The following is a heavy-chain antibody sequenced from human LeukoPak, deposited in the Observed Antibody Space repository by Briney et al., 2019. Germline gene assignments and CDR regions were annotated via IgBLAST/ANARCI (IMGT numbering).Heavy chain of an antibody. CDR1: GGSLSRYY. J-gene: IGHJ4*02. CDR3: ARGYGYYDSSGFKYYFDY. D-gene: IGHD3-22*01. CDR2: IYFSGST. V-gene: IGHV4-59*01. Sequence: SGTLSLPCTGSGGSLSRYYWSLVRQPPGKGLEWVGYIYFSGSTNYNPSLKSRVTISVDTSKNQFSLKLSSVTAADTAVYYCARGYGYYDSSGFKYYFDYWGQGTLVTVSS.